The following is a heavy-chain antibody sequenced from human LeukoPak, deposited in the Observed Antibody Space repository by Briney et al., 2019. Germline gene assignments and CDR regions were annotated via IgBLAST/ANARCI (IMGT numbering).Heavy chain of an antibody. CDR3: GRGRLYYDFWSGYYRAAYYYYYGMDV. CDR1: GYTFTSYD. Sequence: WASVKVSCKASGYTFTSYDINWVRQATGQGLEWMGWMNPNSGNTGYAQKFQGRVTMTRNTSISTAYMELSSLRSEDTAVYYCGRGRLYYDFWSGYYRAAYYYYYGMDVWGQGTTVTVSS. V-gene: IGHV1-8*01. CDR2: MNPNSGNT. D-gene: IGHD3-3*01. J-gene: IGHJ6*02.